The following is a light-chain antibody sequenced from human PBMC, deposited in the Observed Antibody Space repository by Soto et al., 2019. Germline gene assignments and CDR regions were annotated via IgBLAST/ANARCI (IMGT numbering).Light chain of an antibody. J-gene: IGKJ5*01. V-gene: IGKV1-5*03. CDR1: QSISSW. Sequence: DIQMTQSPPTLSASVGDRVTITCRASQSISSWLAWYQQKPGKAPKLLIYKASSLESGVPSRFSGSGSGTEFTLTISSLQPDDFATYYCQQYNSYPTFGQGTRLEIK. CDR3: QQYNSYPT. CDR2: KAS.